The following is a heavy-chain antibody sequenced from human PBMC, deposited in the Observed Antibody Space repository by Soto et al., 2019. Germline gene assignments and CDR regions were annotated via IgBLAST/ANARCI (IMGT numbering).Heavy chain of an antibody. Sequence: QVQLVQSGAEVKKPGASVKVSCKASGYTFTSYDINWVRQATGQGLEWMGWMNPNSGNTGYAQKFQGRVTMTRNTSISTAYMELSSLRSEDTAVYYCARRPGYCSSTSGYRPLDYWGQGTLVTVSS. V-gene: IGHV1-8*01. J-gene: IGHJ4*02. D-gene: IGHD2-2*03. CDR1: GYTFTSYD. CDR2: MNPNSGNT. CDR3: ARRPGYCSSTSGYRPLDY.